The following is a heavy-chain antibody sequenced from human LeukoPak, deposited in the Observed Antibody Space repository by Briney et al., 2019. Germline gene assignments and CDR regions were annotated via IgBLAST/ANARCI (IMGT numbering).Heavy chain of an antibody. CDR3: VALIVGATTPDFDY. J-gene: IGHJ4*02. CDR2: IYYSGRT. CDR1: GGSISSGNYY. D-gene: IGHD1-26*01. Sequence: PSETLSLTCTVSGGSISSGNYYWTWIRQHPGKGLEWIGSIYYSGRTYYNPSLKSRVTISVDTSKNQFSLKLSSVTAADTAVYYCVALIVGATTPDFDYWGQGTLVTVSS. V-gene: IGHV4-39*01.